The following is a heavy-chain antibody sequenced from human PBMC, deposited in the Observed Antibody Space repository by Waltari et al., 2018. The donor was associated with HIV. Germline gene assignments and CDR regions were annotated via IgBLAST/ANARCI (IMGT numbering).Heavy chain of an antibody. V-gene: IGHV1-69*01. CDR3: ARLRFRKGGDGMDV. J-gene: IGHJ6*02. Sequence: QVQLVQSGAEVKKPGSSVNVSCKAYGGTFSSSAITWVRPAPGQGLEWMGGIIPIFGTANYAQKFQGRVTITADESTSTAYMELSSLRSEDTAVYYCARLRFRKGGDGMDVWGQGTTVTVSS. CDR2: IIPIFGTA. D-gene: IGHD3-3*01. CDR1: GGTFSSSA.